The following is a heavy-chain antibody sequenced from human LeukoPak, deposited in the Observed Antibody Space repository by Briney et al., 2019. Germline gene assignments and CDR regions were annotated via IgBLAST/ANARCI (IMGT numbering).Heavy chain of an antibody. J-gene: IGHJ4*02. Sequence: GGSLRLSCAASGFTFGSYWMHWVRQAPGKGLVWVSRINSDGSSTSYADSVKGQFTISRDNAKNTLYLQMNSLRAEDTAVYYCARATTPALVVAGNYWGQGTLVTVSS. CDR3: ARATTPALVVAGNY. D-gene: IGHD6-19*01. CDR1: GFTFGSYW. V-gene: IGHV3-74*01. CDR2: INSDGSST.